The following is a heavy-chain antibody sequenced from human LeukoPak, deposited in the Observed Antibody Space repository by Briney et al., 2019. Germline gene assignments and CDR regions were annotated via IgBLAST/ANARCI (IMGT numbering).Heavy chain of an antibody. CDR2: IGAYNGNT. D-gene: IGHD3/OR15-3a*01. CDR1: GYTFTIYG. V-gene: IGHV1-18*04. J-gene: IGHJ4*02. CDR3: AREWTGYYVFDY. Sequence: ASVTVSCTASGYTFTIYGISWVRQAPGQGLEWMGWIGAYNGNTNYAQKFQGRVTMTTDTSTSTAYMELRSLRSDDTAVYYCAREWTGYYVFDYWGQGTLVTVSP.